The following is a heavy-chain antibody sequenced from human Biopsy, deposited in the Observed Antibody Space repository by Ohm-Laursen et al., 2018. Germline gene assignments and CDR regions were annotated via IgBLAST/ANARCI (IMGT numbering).Heavy chain of an antibody. CDR1: GYTFPSYG. CDR3: AREEDNSGYDYYGMGV. Sequence: ASVKVSCKSSGYTFPSYGISWVRQAPGQGLEWMGWISAYNGNRNYAQKFQGRVTMTTDTSTSTAYMELRSLRSDDTAVYFCAREEDNSGYDYYGMGVWGQGTTVTVSS. V-gene: IGHV1-18*01. D-gene: IGHD3-22*01. J-gene: IGHJ6*02. CDR2: ISAYNGNR.